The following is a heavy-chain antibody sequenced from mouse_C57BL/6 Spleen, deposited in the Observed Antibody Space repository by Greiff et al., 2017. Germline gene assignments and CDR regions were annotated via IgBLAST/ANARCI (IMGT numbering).Heavy chain of an antibody. CDR3: ATLTTLVDY. CDR1: GFTFSDYG. CDR2: ISSGSSTI. Sequence: EVHLVESGGGLVKPGGSLKLSCAASGFTFSDYGMHWVRQAPEKGLEWVAYISSGSSTIYYADKVKGRFTISRDNAKNTLFLQTTRLRSEDTAMYYCATLTTLVDYWGQGTTLTVSS. D-gene: IGHD1-1*01. J-gene: IGHJ2*01. V-gene: IGHV5-17*01.